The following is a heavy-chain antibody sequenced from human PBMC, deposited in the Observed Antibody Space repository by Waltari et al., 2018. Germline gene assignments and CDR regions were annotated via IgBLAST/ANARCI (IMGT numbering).Heavy chain of an antibody. D-gene: IGHD4-17*01. CDR3: ASSLNDYGDYSFQH. CDR1: GYSISSGYY. CDR2: IYHSGST. V-gene: IGHV4-38-2*01. J-gene: IGHJ1*01. Sequence: QVQLQESGPGLVKPSETVSLTCAVSGYSISSGYYCGWLRQPPGKGLEWIGSIYHSGSTYYNPSLKSRVTISVDTSKNQFSLKLSSVTAADTAVYYCASSLNDYGDYSFQHWGQGTLVTVSS.